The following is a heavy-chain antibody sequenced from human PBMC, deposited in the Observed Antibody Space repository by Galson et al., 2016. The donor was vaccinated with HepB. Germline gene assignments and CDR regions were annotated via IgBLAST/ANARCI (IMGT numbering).Heavy chain of an antibody. D-gene: IGHD3-3*01. J-gene: IGHJ4*02. Sequence: QSGAEVKKPGESLPISCKGSGYIFSNYWIAWVRQMPGKGLEWMGVIYPGDSNIRYSRTFHGQVTISADKSISTAYLQLSNLKASDTAIFYCARQTFGVRATPYYFDFWGQGTVVTVSS. CDR3: ARQTFGVRATPYYFDF. CDR2: IYPGDSNI. CDR1: GYIFSNYW. V-gene: IGHV5-51*01.